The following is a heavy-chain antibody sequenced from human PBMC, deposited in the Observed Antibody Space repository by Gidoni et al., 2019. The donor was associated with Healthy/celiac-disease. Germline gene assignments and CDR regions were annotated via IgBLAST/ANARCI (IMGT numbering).Heavy chain of an antibody. CDR2: ISGSGSST. D-gene: IGHD6-19*01. Sequence: EVQLLESGGGLVQPGGSRRLSCAASGFPFSSYAMSWVRQAPGKGLEWVSAISGSGSSTYYADSVKGRFTISRDNSKNTLYLQMNSLRAEDTAVYCCAKGISSGWWRDAFDIWGQGTMVTVSS. CDR1: GFPFSSYA. CDR3: AKGISSGWWRDAFDI. J-gene: IGHJ3*02. V-gene: IGHV3-23*01.